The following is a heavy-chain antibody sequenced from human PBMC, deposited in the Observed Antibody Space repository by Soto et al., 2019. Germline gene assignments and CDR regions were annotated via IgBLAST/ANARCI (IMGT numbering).Heavy chain of an antibody. Sequence: VGSLRLSCAASGFTFSSYAMSWVLQAPGKGLEWVSAISGSGGSTYYADSVKGRFTISRDNSKTTLYLQMNSLRAEDTAVYYCAKALRITIFAVAPEYFQHWGQGTLVTVSS. CDR3: AKALRITIFAVAPEYFQH. CDR2: ISGSGGST. D-gene: IGHD3-3*01. V-gene: IGHV3-23*01. CDR1: GFTFSSYA. J-gene: IGHJ1*01.